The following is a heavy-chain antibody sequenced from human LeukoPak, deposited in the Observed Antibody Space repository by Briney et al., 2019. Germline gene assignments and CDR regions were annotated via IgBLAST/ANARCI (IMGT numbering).Heavy chain of an antibody. CDR2: IYTSAST. CDR3: ARLYFDSTYYFDY. Sequence: PSETLSLTCSVSGGSINSYYWSWIRQPAGKGLEWIGRIYTSASTNYNPSLKSRVTMSVDSSKNQVSLRLTSVTAADTAVYYCARLYFDSTYYFDYWGQGTLVTVSS. V-gene: IGHV4-4*07. D-gene: IGHD3-9*01. J-gene: IGHJ4*02. CDR1: GGSINSYY.